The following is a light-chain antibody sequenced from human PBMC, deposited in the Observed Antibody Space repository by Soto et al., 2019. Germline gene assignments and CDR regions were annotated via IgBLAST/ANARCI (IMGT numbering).Light chain of an antibody. Sequence: EIVLTQSPATLSLSPGERATLSCRASQSVSSYLAWYQQKPGQAPRLLIYDASNRATGIPARFSGSGSGTDFTLTISSLQPEDFATYYCQQSDSGLTFGGGTKVEIK. V-gene: IGKV3-11*01. J-gene: IGKJ4*01. CDR3: QQSDSGLT. CDR2: DAS. CDR1: QSVSSY.